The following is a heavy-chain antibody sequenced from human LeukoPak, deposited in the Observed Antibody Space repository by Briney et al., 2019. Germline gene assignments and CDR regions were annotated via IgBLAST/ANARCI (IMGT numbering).Heavy chain of an antibody. D-gene: IGHD3-16*01. CDR3: AREDGGELDY. V-gene: IGHV3-33*01. CDR2: IWYDGSNK. CDR1: GFTFSSYG. J-gene: IGHJ4*02. Sequence: GGSLRLSCAASGFTFSSYGMHWVRQAPGKGLEWVAVIWYDGSNKYYADSVKGRFTISRDNSKNTLYLQMNSLRAEDTAVYCCAREDGGELDYWGQGTLVTVSS.